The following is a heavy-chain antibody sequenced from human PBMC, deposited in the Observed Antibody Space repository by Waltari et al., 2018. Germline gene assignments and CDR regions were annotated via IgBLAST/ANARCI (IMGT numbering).Heavy chain of an antibody. V-gene: IGHV4-59*08. D-gene: IGHD3-22*01. Sequence: QVQLQGSGPGLVKPSETLSLTCSASGGSISNYFWNWIRQPPGEGLEWIGYIYHSGSTKCSPSLKSRLTMSVDTSKSQFSLSLTSVTAADTAVYYCARWDSSGRYFGDWGQGIPVTVSS. J-gene: IGHJ4*02. CDR2: IYHSGST. CDR3: ARWDSSGRYFGD. CDR1: GGSISNYF.